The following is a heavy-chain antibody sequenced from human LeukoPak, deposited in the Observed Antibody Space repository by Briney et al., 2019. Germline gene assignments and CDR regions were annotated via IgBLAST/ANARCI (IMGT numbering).Heavy chain of an antibody. CDR3: AAPSKGSSGYPGVALGY. D-gene: IGHD3-22*01. V-gene: IGHV3-64*01. CDR1: GFTFSSYS. Sequence: GGSLRLSCAASGFTFSSYSMHWVRQVPGKGLEFVSAISSNGGRTYYANSVKGRFTIFRDICKNTLYLQMGSLRGEDMAVYYCAAPSKGSSGYPGVALGYWGQGTLVTVSS. J-gene: IGHJ4*02. CDR2: ISSNGGRT.